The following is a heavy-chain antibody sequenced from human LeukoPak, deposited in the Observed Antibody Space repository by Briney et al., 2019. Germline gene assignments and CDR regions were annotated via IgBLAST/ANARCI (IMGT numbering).Heavy chain of an antibody. Sequence: GGSLRLSCAASGFTVSSNYMIWVRQAPGKGLEWVSVIYSGGSTYYADSVKGRFTISRDNSKNTLYLQMNSLRAEDTAVYYCARVDTAMVTDYYYYMDVWGKGTTVTVSS. CDR2: IYSGGST. D-gene: IGHD5-18*01. CDR1: GFTVSSNY. V-gene: IGHV3-53*01. CDR3: ARVDTAMVTDYYYYMDV. J-gene: IGHJ6*03.